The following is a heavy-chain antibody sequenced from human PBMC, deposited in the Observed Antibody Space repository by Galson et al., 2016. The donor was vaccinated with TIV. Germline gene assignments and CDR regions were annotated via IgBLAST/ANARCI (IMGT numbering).Heavy chain of an antibody. Sequence: SLRLSCAGSGFTFNKYAMSWVRQTPERGLEWISNINAGGDLTNYADSVKGRFTMSRDNSKDTLYLDMNTLRADDTAIYYFARDALEWTVRGQLVNWGQGTLVTVSS. D-gene: IGHD3-10*01. CDR2: INAGGDLT. J-gene: IGHJ1*01. V-gene: IGHV3-23*01. CDR1: GFTFNKYA. CDR3: ARDALEWTVRGQLVN.